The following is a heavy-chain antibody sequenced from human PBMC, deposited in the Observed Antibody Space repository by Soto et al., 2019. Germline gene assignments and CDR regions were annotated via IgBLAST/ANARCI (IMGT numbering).Heavy chain of an antibody. CDR3: GRGRSGQIVVFY. CDR1: GYTFTGHY. Sequence: VASVKVSCKASGYTFTGHYIHWVRQAPEQGPEWIGEIGPGSGATRYAQRFQGRVTMTRDMSITTVYMELNNLSPDDTAVYYWGRGRSGQIVVFYWGQGTPVTVS. D-gene: IGHD1-26*01. J-gene: IGHJ4*02. V-gene: IGHV1-2*02. CDR2: IGPGSGAT.